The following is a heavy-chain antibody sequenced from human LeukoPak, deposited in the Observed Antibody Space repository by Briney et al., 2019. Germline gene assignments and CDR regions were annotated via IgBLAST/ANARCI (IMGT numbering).Heavy chain of an antibody. Sequence: ASVTVSCKASGYTFTTYYLHWVRQAPGQGLEWMGVINPSGGSTSYAQKFQGRVTMTRDTSTSTVYMELSSLRSEDTAVYYCAKASESSVTTTGYYYYMDVWGKGTTVTVSS. J-gene: IGHJ6*03. CDR2: INPSGGST. CDR3: AKASESSVTTTGYYYYMDV. CDR1: GYTFTTYY. D-gene: IGHD4-11*01. V-gene: IGHV1-46*01.